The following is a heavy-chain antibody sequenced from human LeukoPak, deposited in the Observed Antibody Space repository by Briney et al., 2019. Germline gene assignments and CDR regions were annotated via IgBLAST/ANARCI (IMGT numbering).Heavy chain of an antibody. D-gene: IGHD1-26*01. CDR2: INPNSGGT. Sequence: GTSVTVSCKASGYTFTGYYMHWVRQAPGQGLEWMGWINPNSGGTNYAQKFQGRVTMTRDTSISTAYMELSRLRSDDTAVYYCARVGGVGATTGAFDIWGQGTMVTVSS. J-gene: IGHJ3*02. CDR1: GYTFTGYY. V-gene: IGHV1-2*02. CDR3: ARVGGVGATTGAFDI.